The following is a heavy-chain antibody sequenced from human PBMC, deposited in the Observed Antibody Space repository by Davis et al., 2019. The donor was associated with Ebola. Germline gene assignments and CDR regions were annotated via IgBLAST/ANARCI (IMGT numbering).Heavy chain of an antibody. J-gene: IGHJ5*02. CDR2: INHSGST. Sequence: PGGSLRLSCAVYGGSFSGYYWSWIRQPPGKGLEWIGEINHSGSTNYNPSLKSRVTISVDTSKNQFSLKLSSVTAADTAVYYCARDMYYDSSGYRLRWFDPWGQGTLVTVSS. CDR3: ARDMYYDSSGYRLRWFDP. D-gene: IGHD3-22*01. CDR1: GGSFSGYY. V-gene: IGHV4-34*01.